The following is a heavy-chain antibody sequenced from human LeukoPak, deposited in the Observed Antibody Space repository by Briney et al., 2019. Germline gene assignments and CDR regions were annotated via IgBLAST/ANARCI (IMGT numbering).Heavy chain of an antibody. D-gene: IGHD2-8*01. CDR1: GGSISSSSYY. V-gene: IGHV4-39*01. CDR3: AQGVYYYGMDV. Sequence: SETLSLTCTVSGGSISSSSYYWGWIRQPPGKGLEWIGSIYYSGSTYYNPSLKSRVTISVDTSKNQFSLKLSSVTAADTAVYYCAQGVYYYGMDVWGQGTTVTVSS. J-gene: IGHJ6*02. CDR2: IYYSGST.